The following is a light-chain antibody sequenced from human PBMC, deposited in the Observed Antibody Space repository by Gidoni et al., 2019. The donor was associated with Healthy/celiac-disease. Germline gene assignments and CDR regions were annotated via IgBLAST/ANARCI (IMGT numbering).Light chain of an antibody. J-gene: IGKJ5*01. CDR1: QDISNY. CDR3: KQYDNLPPIT. CDR2: DAS. Sequence: DIQLTQSPSSLSASVGDRVNITCQARQDISNYLNWHQQKPGKAPKLLIYDASNLETGVPSRFSGRGSGTDLTFTISSLQPEDIATYYCKQYDNLPPITFGQGTRLEIK. V-gene: IGKV1-33*01.